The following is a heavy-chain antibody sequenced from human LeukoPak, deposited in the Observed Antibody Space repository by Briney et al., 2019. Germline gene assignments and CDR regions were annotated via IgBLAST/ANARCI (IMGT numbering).Heavy chain of an antibody. J-gene: IGHJ4*02. V-gene: IGHV1-18*01. D-gene: IGHD3-22*01. Sequence: GASVKVSCKASGYTFTSYGISWVRQAPGQGLEWMGWISAYNGNTNYAQKLQGRVTMTTDTSTSTAYMELRSLRSDDTAVYYCARATGSGDSSGHRSPFDYWGQGTLVTVSS. CDR2: ISAYNGNT. CDR3: ARATGSGDSSGHRSPFDY. CDR1: GYTFTSYG.